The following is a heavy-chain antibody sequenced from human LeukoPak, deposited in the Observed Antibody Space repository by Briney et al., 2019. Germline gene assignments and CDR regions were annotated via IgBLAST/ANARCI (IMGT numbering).Heavy chain of an antibody. CDR2: ISDSGRPI. Sequence: GGSLRLSCAASGFTFSSYGMHWVRQAPGKGLEWISYISDSGRPIFYADSVKGRFTISRDNAKNSLYLQMNSLRAEDTAVYYCARRYCTSSSCYSDCWGQGTLVTVSS. J-gene: IGHJ4*02. CDR3: ARRYCTSSSCYSDC. D-gene: IGHD2-2*01. CDR1: GFTFSSYG. V-gene: IGHV3-48*04.